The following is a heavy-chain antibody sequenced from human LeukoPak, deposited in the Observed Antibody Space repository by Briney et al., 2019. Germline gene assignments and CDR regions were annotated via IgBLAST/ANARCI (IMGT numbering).Heavy chain of an antibody. CDR1: GGSFSGYY. Sequence: PSETLSLTCAVYGGSFSGYYWSWIRQPPGKGLEWIGEINHSGSTNYNPSLKSRVTISVDTSKNQFSLKLSSVTAADTAVYYCARQRYDFWSGYSLYYFDYWGQGTLVTVSS. CDR3: ARQRYDFWSGYSLYYFDY. J-gene: IGHJ4*02. CDR2: INHSGST. D-gene: IGHD3-3*01. V-gene: IGHV4-34*01.